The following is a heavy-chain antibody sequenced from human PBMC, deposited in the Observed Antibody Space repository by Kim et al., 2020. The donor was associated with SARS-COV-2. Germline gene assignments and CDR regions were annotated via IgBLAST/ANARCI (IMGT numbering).Heavy chain of an antibody. J-gene: IGHJ2*01. D-gene: IGHD2-21*02. CDR2: FYYSGTT. CDR1: GGSIRSSSYY. Sequence: SETLSLTCTVSGGSIRSSSYYWGWIRQPPGKGLEWIGSFYYSGTTYYNPSLKSRVTISVDTSRNQFSLKLRSVTATDTAVYYCATEGGDLRGYFDLWGRGTLVTVSS. CDR3: ATEGGDLRGYFDL. V-gene: IGHV4-39*02.